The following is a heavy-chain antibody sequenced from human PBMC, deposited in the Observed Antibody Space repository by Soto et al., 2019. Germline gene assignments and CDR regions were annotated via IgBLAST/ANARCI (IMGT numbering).Heavy chain of an antibody. CDR3: VRAHSYGPPPYYFYYIGV. D-gene: IGHD5-18*01. J-gene: IGHJ6*03. CDR2: IGTAGDT. V-gene: IGHV3-13*01. CDR1: GFIFSAYD. Sequence: PGGSLRLSCAASGFIFSAYDMHWVRQATGKGLEWVSAIGTAGDTYYPGSVKGRFTVSRENAKNSLYLQMNSLTVGDTAVYYCVRAHSYGPPPYYFYYIGVWGKGTTVTVSS.